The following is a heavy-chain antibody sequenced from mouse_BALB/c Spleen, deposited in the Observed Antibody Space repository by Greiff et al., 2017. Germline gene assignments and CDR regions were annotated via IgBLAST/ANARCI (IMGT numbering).Heavy chain of an antibody. CDR1: GFNIKDTY. CDR3: ARARPPHWYFDV. J-gene: IGHJ1*01. Sequence: EVKLMESGAELVKPGASVKLSCTASGFNIKDTYMHWVKQRPEQGLEWIGRIDPANGNTKYDPKFQGKATITADTSSNTAYLQLSSLTSEDTAVYYCARARPPHWYFDVWGAGTTVTVSS. V-gene: IGHV14-3*02. CDR2: IDPANGNT.